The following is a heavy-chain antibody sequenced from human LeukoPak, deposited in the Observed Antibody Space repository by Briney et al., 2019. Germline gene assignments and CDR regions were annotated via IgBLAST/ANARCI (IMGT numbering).Heavy chain of an antibody. J-gene: IGHJ4*02. Sequence: ASETLSLTCTVSGGSISSYYWSWIRQPPGKGLEWIGYIYYSGSTNYNPSLKSRVTISVDTSKNQFSLKLSSVTAADTAVYYCARGGPNGSFDYWGQGTQVTVSS. CDR3: ARGGPNGSFDY. CDR1: GGSISSYY. CDR2: IYYSGST. V-gene: IGHV4-59*01. D-gene: IGHD5-24*01.